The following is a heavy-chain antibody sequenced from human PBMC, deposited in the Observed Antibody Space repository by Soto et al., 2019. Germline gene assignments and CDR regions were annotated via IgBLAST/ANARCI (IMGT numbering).Heavy chain of an antibody. V-gene: IGHV2-5*02. D-gene: IGHD2-15*01. Sequence: QITLKESGPTLVKPTQTLTLTCTFSGFSLSTSGVGVAWIRQPPGKALEWLALLYWDYDKRDRPALETRLTITKDTSKNQVVLKMTNMDSVDTATYYCAYLPCSGGSCYWFSYSGMDVWGQGTTVTVSS. J-gene: IGHJ6*02. CDR3: AYLPCSGGSCYWFSYSGMDV. CDR2: LYWDYDK. CDR1: GFSLSTSGVG.